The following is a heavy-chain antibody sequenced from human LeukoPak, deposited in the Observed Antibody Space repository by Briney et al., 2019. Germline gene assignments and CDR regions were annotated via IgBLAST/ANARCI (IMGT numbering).Heavy chain of an antibody. D-gene: IGHD3-3*01. CDR3: AKVQYYDFWSGYFQYADYHYYGMDV. J-gene: IGHJ6*02. Sequence: PGGSLGLYCAASGFTFSSYAMSWVRQAPGKGLEWVSAISGSGGGTFYADSMKGRFTISRDNSKNTLYLQMNSLRAEDTAVYYCAKVQYYDFWSGYFQYADYHYYGMDVWGQGTTVTVTS. CDR1: GFTFSSYA. CDR2: ISGSGGGT. V-gene: IGHV3-23*01.